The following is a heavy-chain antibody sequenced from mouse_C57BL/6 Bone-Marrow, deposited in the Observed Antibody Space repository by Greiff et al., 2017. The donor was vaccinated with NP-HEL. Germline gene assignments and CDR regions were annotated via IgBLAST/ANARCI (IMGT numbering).Heavy chain of an antibody. CDR3: ARSGTTVVAPYWYFDV. J-gene: IGHJ1*03. D-gene: IGHD1-1*01. CDR2: IYPRSANT. Sequence: VQLQQSGAELARPGASVKLSCKASGYTFTSYGISWVKQRTGQGLEWIGEIYPRSANTYYNEKFKGKATLTADKSSSTAYMELRSLTSEDSAVYFCARSGTTVVAPYWYFDVWGTGTTVTVSS. CDR1: GYTFTSYG. V-gene: IGHV1-81*01.